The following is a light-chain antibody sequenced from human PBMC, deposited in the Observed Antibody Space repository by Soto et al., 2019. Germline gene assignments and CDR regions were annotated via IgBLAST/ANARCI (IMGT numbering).Light chain of an antibody. Sequence: EIVMTQSPATLSVSPGERVTLSCRASQSVSSSYLAWYQQKPGQAPRLLIYGASSRATGIPDRFSGSGSGTDFTLTIRRLEPEDFAVYYCQQYDSTVWTFGQGTKVDNK. V-gene: IGKV3-20*01. CDR1: QSVSSSY. CDR3: QQYDSTVWT. CDR2: GAS. J-gene: IGKJ1*01.